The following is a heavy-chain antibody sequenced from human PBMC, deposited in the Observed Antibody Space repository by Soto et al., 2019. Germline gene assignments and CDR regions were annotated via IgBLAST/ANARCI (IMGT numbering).Heavy chain of an antibody. CDR3: ARSEEDSDYYYYGMDV. Sequence: SQTLSLTCVGSGDTVSSNSVAWNWVSQSPSRGLEWLGRTCYRSRWYSDYAVSVRSRIDINADTSKNQVSLQLNSVTPEDTAVYYCARSEEDSDYYYYGMDVWGQGTTVTVSS. CDR1: GDTVSSNSVA. J-gene: IGHJ6*02. D-gene: IGHD2-15*01. CDR2: TCYRSRWYS. V-gene: IGHV6-1*01.